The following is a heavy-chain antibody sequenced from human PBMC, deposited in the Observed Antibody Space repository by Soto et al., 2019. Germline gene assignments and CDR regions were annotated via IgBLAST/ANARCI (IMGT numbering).Heavy chain of an antibody. CDR2: ISAHNGNT. J-gene: IGHJ5*02. Sequence: ASVKVSCKASGGTFSSYGISWVRQAPGQGLEWMGWISAHNGNTNYAQKLQGRVTMTTDTSTSTAYMELRSLRSDDTAVYYCARSPSGWTYNWFDPWGQGTLVTVSS. CDR3: ARSPSGWTYNWFDP. D-gene: IGHD6-19*01. CDR1: GGTFSSYG. V-gene: IGHV1-18*01.